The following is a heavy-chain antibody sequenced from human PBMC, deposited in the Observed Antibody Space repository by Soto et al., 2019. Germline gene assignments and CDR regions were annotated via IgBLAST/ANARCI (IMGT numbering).Heavy chain of an antibody. V-gene: IGHV3-9*01. D-gene: IGHD6-19*01. Sequence: EVQLVESGGGIVEPGRSLRLSCAASGFSFDNFAMHWVRQAPGKGLVWVSSISSNSGNIGYADSVKGRFTISRDNAKNSLYLEMNSLRVEDTALYYCAKGGSSSWLRDGLHIWGQGTMVTDSS. CDR3: AKGGSSSWLRDGLHI. CDR1: GFSFDNFA. J-gene: IGHJ3*02. CDR2: ISSNSGNI.